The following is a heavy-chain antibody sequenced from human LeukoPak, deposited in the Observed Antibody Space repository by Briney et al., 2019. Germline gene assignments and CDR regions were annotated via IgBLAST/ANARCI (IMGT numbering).Heavy chain of an antibody. D-gene: IGHD4-23*01. CDR1: GFTFSSYG. J-gene: IGHJ2*01. CDR3: ARDVRYGGNTVLWYFDL. CDR2: ISGSGGST. V-gene: IGHV3-23*01. Sequence: PGGSLRLSCAASGFTFSSYGMSWVRQAPGKGLEWVSAISGSGGSTYYADSVKGRFTISRDNAKNSLYLQMNSLRAENTAVYYCARDVRYGGNTVLWYFDLWGRGTLVTVSS.